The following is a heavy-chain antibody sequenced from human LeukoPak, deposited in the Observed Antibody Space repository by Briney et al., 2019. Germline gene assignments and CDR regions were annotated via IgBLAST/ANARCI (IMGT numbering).Heavy chain of an antibody. CDR3: ASTYYGDDIFDY. J-gene: IGHJ4*02. CDR2: INHSGST. V-gene: IGHV4-34*01. D-gene: IGHD4-17*01. CDR1: GGSFSGYY. Sequence: SETLSLTCAVYGGSFSGYYWSWIRQPPGKGLEWIGEINHSGSTNYNPSLKSRVTISVDTSKNQFSLKLSSVTAADTAVYYCASTYYGDDIFDYWGQGTLVAVSS.